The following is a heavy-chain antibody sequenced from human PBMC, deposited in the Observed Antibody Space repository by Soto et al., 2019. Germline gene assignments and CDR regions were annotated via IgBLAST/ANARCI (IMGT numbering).Heavy chain of an antibody. CDR2: ISSGGTTT. Sequence: PGGSLRLSXAASGFTFGSHWMHWVRQAPGKGLVYVSRISSGGTTTNYAESVKGRFTISRDNARNTLYLQMNSLRVEDTAVYYCARFGTSYDTSGFLYWGQGTPVTVSS. CDR1: GFTFGSHW. J-gene: IGHJ4*02. D-gene: IGHD3-22*01. CDR3: ARFGTSYDTSGFLY. V-gene: IGHV3-74*01.